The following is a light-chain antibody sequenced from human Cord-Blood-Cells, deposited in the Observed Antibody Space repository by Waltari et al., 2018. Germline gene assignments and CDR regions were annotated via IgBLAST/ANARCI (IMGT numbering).Light chain of an antibody. CDR2: GTS. CDR1: QSVSSSY. V-gene: IGKV3-20*01. Sequence: ELVLTQSPGTLSLSPGERATLSSRASQSVSSSYLAWYQQKPGQAPRLLIYGTSSRATGIPDRFSGSGSGTDFTLTISRLEPEDFAVYYCQQYGSSRTFGGGTKVEIK. CDR3: QQYGSSRT. J-gene: IGKJ4*01.